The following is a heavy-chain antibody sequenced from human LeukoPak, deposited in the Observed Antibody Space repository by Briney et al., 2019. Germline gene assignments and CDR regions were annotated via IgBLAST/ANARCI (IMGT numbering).Heavy chain of an antibody. CDR3: AKEAEDHRYDY. J-gene: IGHJ4*02. Sequence: GRSLRLSCVASGFTFRNYGMHWVRQAPGKGLEWVAIIWYDGGTKYYADSVKGRFTISRDNSKNTLYLQMDSLRAEDTAVYYCAKEAEDHRYDYWGQGALVIVSP. V-gene: IGHV3-33*06. D-gene: IGHD1-14*01. CDR1: GFTFRNYG. CDR2: IWYDGGTK.